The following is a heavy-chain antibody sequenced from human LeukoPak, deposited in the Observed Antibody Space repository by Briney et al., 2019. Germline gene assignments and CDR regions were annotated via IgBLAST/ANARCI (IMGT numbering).Heavy chain of an antibody. Sequence: GGSLRLSCAASGLTLSDNYMNWIRQAPGKGLEWISYISCRGTTIKYADSVKGRFTISRDNAKNSLHLQLNSLNADDTAIYYCAGGDSGYDWSDLWGQGTLVAVAS. CDR1: GLTLSDNY. D-gene: IGHD5-12*01. V-gene: IGHV3-11*01. CDR3: AGGDSGYDWSDL. CDR2: ISCRGTTI. J-gene: IGHJ4*02.